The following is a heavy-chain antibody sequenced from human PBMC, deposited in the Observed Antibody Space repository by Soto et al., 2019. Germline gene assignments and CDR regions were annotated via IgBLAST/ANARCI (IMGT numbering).Heavy chain of an antibody. V-gene: IGHV4-34*01. CDR2: INHSGST. D-gene: IGHD3-22*01. CDR3: ARAGYTYYHDSSGIPPTAGGMDV. J-gene: IGHJ6*02. CDR1: GGSFSGYY. Sequence: SETLSLTCAVYGGSFSGYYWSWIRQPPGKGLEWIGEINHSGSTNYNPSLKSRVTISVDTSKNQFSLKLSSVTAADTAVYYCARAGYTYYHDSSGIPPTAGGMDVWGQGTTVTVSS.